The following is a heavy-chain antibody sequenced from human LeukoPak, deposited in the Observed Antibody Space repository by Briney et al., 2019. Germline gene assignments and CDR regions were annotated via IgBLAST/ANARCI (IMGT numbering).Heavy chain of an antibody. Sequence: GGYLRLSCAASGYTFNMYWMTWVRQAPGKGLESVAYINKDGSDKYYVDSVKGRFTVSRDNAKNSLYLQMSSLRAEDTAVYYCARDAGYGGNSDYWGQGTLVTVSS. CDR1: GYTFNMYW. CDR3: ARDAGYGGNSDY. D-gene: IGHD4-23*01. V-gene: IGHV3-7*01. CDR2: INKDGSDK. J-gene: IGHJ4*02.